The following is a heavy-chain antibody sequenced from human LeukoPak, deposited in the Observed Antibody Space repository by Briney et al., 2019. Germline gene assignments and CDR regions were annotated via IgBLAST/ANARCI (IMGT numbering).Heavy chain of an antibody. CDR2: INPSGGST. J-gene: IGHJ4*02. Sequence: ASVNVSCKASGYTFTSYYMHWVRQAPGQGLEWMGIINPSGGSTSYAQKFQGRVTMTRDTSTSTVYMELSSLRSEDTAVYYCARGGDIVATIGHVSIDYWGQGTLVTVSS. CDR3: ARGGDIVATIGHVSIDY. CDR1: GYTFTSYY. D-gene: IGHD5-12*01. V-gene: IGHV1-46*01.